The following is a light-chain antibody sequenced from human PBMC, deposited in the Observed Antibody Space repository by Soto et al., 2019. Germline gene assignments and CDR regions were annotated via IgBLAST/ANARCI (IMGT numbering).Light chain of an antibody. CDR1: QSVSSN. V-gene: IGKV3-15*01. Sequence: EVVLTQSPATLSVSPWGRATLSCSASQSVSSNLAWYQQKPGQAPRLLIYGASTRATGIPARFSGSGSRTEFTLTISSLQSEDFAVYYCQQYNNWPPLTFGGGTKL. J-gene: IGKJ4*01. CDR2: GAS. CDR3: QQYNNWPPLT.